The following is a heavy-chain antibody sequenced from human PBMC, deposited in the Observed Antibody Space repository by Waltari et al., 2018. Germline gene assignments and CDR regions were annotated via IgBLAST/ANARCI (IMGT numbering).Heavy chain of an antibody. J-gene: IGHJ4*02. CDR2: ISGSGGST. V-gene: IGHV3-23*01. CDR1: RFTFSSYA. CDR3: AKTVKGYYGSGSYCDY. Sequence: EVQLLESGGGLVQPGGSLRLSCAASRFTFSSYAMSWVRQAPGKGLEWVSAISGSGGSTDYADSVKCRFTISRDNSKNTLYLQMNSLRAEDTAVYYCAKTVKGYYGSGSYCDYWGQGTLVTVSS. D-gene: IGHD3-10*01.